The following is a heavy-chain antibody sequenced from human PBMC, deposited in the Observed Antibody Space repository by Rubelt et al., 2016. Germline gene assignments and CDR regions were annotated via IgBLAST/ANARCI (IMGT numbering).Heavy chain of an antibody. CDR2: INAGNGNT. CDR3: ASSGFDYDIWTGYYNYYGRDG. D-gene: IGHD3-9*01. Sequence: QVQLVQSGAEVKKPGASVKVSCKASGYTFTSYAMHWVRQAPGQRLEWMGWINAGNGNTKYSQKFQGRSTITRDTSARTAYMELSSLRSEDTAVYYCASSGFDYDIWTGYYNYYGRDGWGQGTTVTVSS. V-gene: IGHV1-3*01. J-gene: IGHJ6*02. CDR1: GYTFTSYA.